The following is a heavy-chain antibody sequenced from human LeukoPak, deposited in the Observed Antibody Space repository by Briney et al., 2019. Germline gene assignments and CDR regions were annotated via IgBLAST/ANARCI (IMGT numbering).Heavy chain of an antibody. CDR3: AGESITMIVVDDAFDI. CDR1: GASVRNEY. Sequence: PSETLSLTCTVSGASVRNEYWSWIRQPPGKGLEWIGYIYYSGSTNYNPSLKSRVTISVDTSKNQFSLKLSSVTAADTAVYYCAGESITMIVVDDAFDIWGQGTMVTVSS. V-gene: IGHV4-59*08. D-gene: IGHD3-22*01. J-gene: IGHJ3*02. CDR2: IYYSGST.